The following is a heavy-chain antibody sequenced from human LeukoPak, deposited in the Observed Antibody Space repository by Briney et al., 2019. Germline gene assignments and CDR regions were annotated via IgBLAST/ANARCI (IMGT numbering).Heavy chain of an antibody. D-gene: IGHD5-18*01. V-gene: IGHV2-5*02. CDR3: AHRGYSYGPYYFDY. Sequence: SGPTLVKPTQTLTLTCTFSGFSLSTRGVGVGWIRQPPGKALEWLALIYWDGDKRYSPSLKSRLTITKDTSKNQVVLTMTNMDPVDTATYYCAHRGYSYGPYYFDYWGQGTLVTVSS. J-gene: IGHJ4*02. CDR1: GFSLSTRGVG. CDR2: IYWDGDK.